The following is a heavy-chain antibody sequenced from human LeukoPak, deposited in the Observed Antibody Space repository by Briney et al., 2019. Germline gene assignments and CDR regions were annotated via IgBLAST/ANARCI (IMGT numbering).Heavy chain of an antibody. CDR1: GFTFSSYW. V-gene: IGHV3-74*01. J-gene: IGHJ4*02. CDR2: INSDGSST. D-gene: IGHD5-12*01. CDR3: ARDRPIRDGYDS. Sequence: GGSLRLSCAASGFTFSSYWMHWVRQAPGKGLVWVSRINSDGSSTSYADSVKGRFTISRDNARNTLYLQMNSLRAEDTAVYYCARDRPIRDGYDSWGQGTLVTVSS.